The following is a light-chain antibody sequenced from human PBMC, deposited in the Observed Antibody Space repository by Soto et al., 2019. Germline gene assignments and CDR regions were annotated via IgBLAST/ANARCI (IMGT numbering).Light chain of an antibody. J-gene: IGKJ3*01. CDR3: QQRSSWPPRVT. CDR2: DAS. CDR1: QSVGTY. Sequence: EIVLTQSPATLSLSPGERATLSCRASQSVGTYLAWYQQKPGQAPRLLIFDASNRATGIPARFRGSGSGTDVTLTISSLEPGDFAVYYCQQRSSWPPRVTFGPGTKVDIK. V-gene: IGKV3-11*01.